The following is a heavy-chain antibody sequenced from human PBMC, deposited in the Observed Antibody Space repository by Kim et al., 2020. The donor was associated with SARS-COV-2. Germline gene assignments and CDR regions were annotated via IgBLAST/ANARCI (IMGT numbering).Heavy chain of an antibody. V-gene: IGHV1-18*01. D-gene: IGHD1-26*01. CDR1: GYTFTSYG. Sequence: ASVKVSCKASGYTFTSYGISWVRQAPGQGLEWMGWISAYNGNTNYAQKLQGRVTMTTDTSTSTAYMELRSLRSDDTAVYYCARDPRHSGSYGGGSYGMDVWGQGTTVTVSS. CDR3: ARDPRHSGSYGGGSYGMDV. J-gene: IGHJ6*02. CDR2: ISAYNGNT.